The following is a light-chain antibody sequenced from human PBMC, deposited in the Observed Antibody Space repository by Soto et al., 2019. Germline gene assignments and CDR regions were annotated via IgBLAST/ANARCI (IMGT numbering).Light chain of an antibody. J-gene: IGKJ4*01. V-gene: IGKV1-9*01. CDR3: QQLNVYPST. Sequence: IQLTHAPSSLSASLGDRVSITCRASQGISNYLGWYQQKPGKAPKLLIYAASTLQTGVPSRFSGGGSGTDFTLTITSLQPEDFATYYCQQLNVYPSTFGGGTKVDIK. CDR1: QGISNY. CDR2: AAS.